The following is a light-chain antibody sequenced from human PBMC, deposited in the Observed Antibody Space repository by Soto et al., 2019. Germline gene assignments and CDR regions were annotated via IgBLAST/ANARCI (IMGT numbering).Light chain of an antibody. J-gene: IGKJ4*01. CDR1: QSVSSSY. CDR2: GAS. Sequence: IVLTQAPGAVYRSALYRATLSCRASQSVSSSYLAWYQQKPGQAPRLLIYGASSRATGIQDRFSASGSGTDFTLTISSLEPEDFAVYYCQQYGSAPTINFCGGTKVDIK. CDR3: QQYGSAPTIN. V-gene: IGKV3-20*01.